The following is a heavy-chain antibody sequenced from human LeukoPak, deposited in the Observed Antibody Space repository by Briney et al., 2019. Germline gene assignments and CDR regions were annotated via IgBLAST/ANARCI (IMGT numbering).Heavy chain of an antibody. J-gene: IGHJ4*02. CDR1: GFAFNTYS. Sequence: GGSLRLSCAASGFAFNTYSMNWVRQAPGKGLEWVSSITSSSTTIYYADPVKGRFTISRDNSKNTLYLQMNSLRAEDTAVYYCARGRLRMGSKAAETPLDYWGQGTLVTVSS. V-gene: IGHV3-48*01. CDR3: ARGRLRMGSKAAETPLDY. D-gene: IGHD6-13*01. CDR2: ITSSSTTI.